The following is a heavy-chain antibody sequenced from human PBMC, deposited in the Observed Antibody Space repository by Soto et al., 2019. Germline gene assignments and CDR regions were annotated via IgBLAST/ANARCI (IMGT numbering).Heavy chain of an antibody. J-gene: IGHJ1*01. CDR2: INHSGSV. V-gene: IGHV4-34*01. CDR1: GGSFHGYY. D-gene: IGHD3-16*01. Sequence: PSGTLSLTCAVYGGSFHGYYWSWIRQPPGKGLEWIGEINHSGSVNFNPTFKSRVSISLDTSKTQMSLQLSSVSAADTAVYYCAKGPHACYYDSRTFYSSVLWGQGTLVTVSS. CDR3: AKGPHACYYDSRTFYSSVL.